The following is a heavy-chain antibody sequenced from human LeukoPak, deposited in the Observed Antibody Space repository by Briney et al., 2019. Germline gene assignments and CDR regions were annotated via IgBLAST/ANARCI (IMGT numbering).Heavy chain of an antibody. J-gene: IGHJ4*02. CDR1: GYAFTGYY. V-gene: IGHV1-2*02. Sequence: ASVKVSCKTSGYAFTGYYMHWVRQAPGQGLEWMGWINPNTGGTNYAQKFQGRVTMTSDTSISTAYMELSSLKSDDTAMYYCARAPMIVVVFPPRLDFWGQGTLVTVSS. CDR2: INPNTGGT. CDR3: ARAPMIVVVFPPRLDF. D-gene: IGHD3-22*01.